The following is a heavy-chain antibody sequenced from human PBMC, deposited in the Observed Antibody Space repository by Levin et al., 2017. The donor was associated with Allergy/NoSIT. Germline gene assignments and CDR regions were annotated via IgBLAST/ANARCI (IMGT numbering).Heavy chain of an antibody. J-gene: IGHJ4*02. CDR2: IDPSDSYT. Sequence: NLGESLKISCKASGYSFTSYWISWVRQMPGKGLEWMGRIDPSDSYTNYSPSFQGHVTISADKSISTAYLQWSSLKASDTAMYYCARGGGGSSYDYWGQGTLVTVSS. V-gene: IGHV5-10-1*01. CDR3: ARGGGGSSYDY. CDR1: GYSFTSYW. D-gene: IGHD2-15*01.